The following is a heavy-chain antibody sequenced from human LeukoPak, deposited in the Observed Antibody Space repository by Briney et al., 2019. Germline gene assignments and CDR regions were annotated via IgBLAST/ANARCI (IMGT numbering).Heavy chain of an antibody. D-gene: IGHD3-10*01. CDR1: GGSVSDYY. J-gene: IGHJ6*03. CDR2: IYYTGT. Sequence: SETLSLTCTVSGGSVSDYYWSWIRQFPGKGLEWIGYIYYTGTSYNPSLKSRVTISADTSKNQFSLKVSSVTAADTAVYYCARVFDSGSQAYFYYMDVWGKGTTVTISS. CDR3: ARVFDSGSQAYFYYMDV. V-gene: IGHV4-59*02.